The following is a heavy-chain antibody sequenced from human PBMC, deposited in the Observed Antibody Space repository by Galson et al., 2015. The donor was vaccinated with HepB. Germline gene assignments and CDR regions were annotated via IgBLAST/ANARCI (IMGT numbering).Heavy chain of an antibody. Sequence: SVKVSCKASGGTFSSYAISWVRQAPGQGLEWMGGIIPIFGTANYAQKFQGRVTITADKSTSTAYMELSSLRSEDTAVYYCAREAPAPFYYDFWSGYLWEREFYGMDVWGQGTTVTVSS. J-gene: IGHJ6*02. D-gene: IGHD3-3*01. CDR1: GGTFSSYA. CDR2: IIPIFGTA. V-gene: IGHV1-69*06. CDR3: AREAPAPFYYDFWSGYLWEREFYGMDV.